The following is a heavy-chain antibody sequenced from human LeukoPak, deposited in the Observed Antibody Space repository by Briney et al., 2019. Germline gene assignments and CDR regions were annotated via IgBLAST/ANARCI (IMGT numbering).Heavy chain of an antibody. CDR1: GYTFTGYY. J-gene: IGHJ4*02. Sequence: ASVKVSCKASGYTFTGYYMHWVRQAPGQGLEWMGWINPNSGVTDYAQKFQGRVTMTRDTSISTAYMEVSSLRSDDTAVYYCASAYDYYDSSSSEPYYFDYWGQGTLVTVSS. D-gene: IGHD3-22*01. V-gene: IGHV1-2*02. CDR3: ASAYDYYDSSSSEPYYFDY. CDR2: INPNSGVT.